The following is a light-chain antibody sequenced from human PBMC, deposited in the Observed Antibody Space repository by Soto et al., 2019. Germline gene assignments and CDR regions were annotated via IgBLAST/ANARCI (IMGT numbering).Light chain of an antibody. CDR3: QQSNHFPLA. V-gene: IGKV1-12*01. CDR1: QGISSW. Sequence: IEMSHAPYSRCSSGGDRVTITCLASQGISSWLVWYQQKPGKAPKLLIYAASSLQSGVPSRFSGSGSGPDFTLTIGSLQPEDFPTYYCQQSNHFPLAFGGGTKVDIK. CDR2: AAS. J-gene: IGKJ4*01.